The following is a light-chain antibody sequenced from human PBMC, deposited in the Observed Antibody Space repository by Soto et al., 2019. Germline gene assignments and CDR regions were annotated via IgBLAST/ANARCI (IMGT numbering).Light chain of an antibody. CDR2: RTD. CDR1: RSNIGSNT. J-gene: IGLJ2*01. V-gene: IGLV1-44*01. CDR3: ASWDDMLSGQV. Sequence: QSALTQPPSASGAPGQRVTISCSGSRSNIGSNTVHWYQQFPGTAPKLLVYRTDHRPSGVPDRFSGSKSGTSATLAISGLHSEDEAYYYCASWDDMLSGQVLGGGTKLTVL.